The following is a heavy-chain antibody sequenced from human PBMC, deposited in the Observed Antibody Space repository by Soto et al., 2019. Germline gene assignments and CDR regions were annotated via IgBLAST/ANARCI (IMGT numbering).Heavy chain of an antibody. V-gene: IGHV1-3*01. D-gene: IGHD3-22*01. Sequence: ASVKVSCKASGYTFTSYAMHWVRQAPGQGLEWMGRINASDGNTKYAQKFQGRVTMTRDTSTSTVYMELSSLRSEDTAVYYCAYDSSGYLSAFDIWGQGTMVIVSS. CDR1: GYTFTSYA. J-gene: IGHJ3*02. CDR2: INASDGNT. CDR3: AYDSSGYLSAFDI.